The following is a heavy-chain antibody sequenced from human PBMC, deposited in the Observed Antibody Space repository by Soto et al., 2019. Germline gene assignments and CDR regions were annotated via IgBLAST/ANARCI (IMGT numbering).Heavy chain of an antibody. D-gene: IGHD2-15*01. J-gene: IGHJ4*02. Sequence: SETLSLNRPVSSGSISSGYWSWIRQPPGKGLEWIGYIYYSGSTNYNPSLKSRVTISVDTSKNQFSLKLSSVTAADTAVYYCARGRVQVVVTATPFDYWGQGTLVTVS. CDR1: SGSISSGY. CDR2: IYYSGST. CDR3: ARGRVQVVVTATPFDY. V-gene: IGHV4-59*01.